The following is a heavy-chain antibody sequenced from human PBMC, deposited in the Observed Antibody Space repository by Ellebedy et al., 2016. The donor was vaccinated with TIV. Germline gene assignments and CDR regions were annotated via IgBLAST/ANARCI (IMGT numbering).Heavy chain of an antibody. D-gene: IGHD1-1*01. CDR2: IYYSGST. CDR3: ARQKRDGIDH. V-gene: IGHV4-59*08. CDR1: GGSISPYY. J-gene: IGHJ4*02. Sequence: MPSETLSLTCTVSGGSISPYYWSWIRQPPGKGLEWIGYIYYSGSTNYNPSLKSRVTISVDTSKNQFSLKLSSVTAADTAVYYCARQKRDGIDHWGQGTLVTVSS.